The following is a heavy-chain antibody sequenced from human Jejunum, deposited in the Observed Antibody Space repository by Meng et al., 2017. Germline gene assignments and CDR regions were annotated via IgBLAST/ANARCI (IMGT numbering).Heavy chain of an antibody. Sequence: EVQLEESGGGLVQPGGSLRISCAASGFTFSSFWMHWVRQAPGKGLVWVSHINTDGRNPNSADSVKGRFTISRDNAKNTLYLQMSSLRAEDTAVYYCVRSGGYLDYWGQGTLVTVSS. D-gene: IGHD2-8*02. CDR1: GFTFSSFW. V-gene: IGHV3-74*02. J-gene: IGHJ4*02. CDR2: INTDGRNP. CDR3: VRSGGYLDY.